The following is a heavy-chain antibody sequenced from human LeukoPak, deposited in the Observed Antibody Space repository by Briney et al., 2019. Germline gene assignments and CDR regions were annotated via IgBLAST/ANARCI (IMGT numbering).Heavy chain of an antibody. V-gene: IGHV4-4*02. D-gene: IGHD2-8*01. J-gene: IGHJ4*02. CDR2: ISHSGTK. Sequence: SQTLSLTCAVYGGSIDITNYWSWVRQAPGKGLWCGGEISHSGTKNYNPFLRSRVTLFFDRANNQFSLSLTSVTAADSAVYYCTRGNRPFCTFAYWGQGVLVTVSS. CDR1: GGSIDITNY. CDR3: TRGNRPFCTFAY.